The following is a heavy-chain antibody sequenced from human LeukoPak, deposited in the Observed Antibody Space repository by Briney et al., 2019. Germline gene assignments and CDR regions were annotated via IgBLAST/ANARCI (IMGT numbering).Heavy chain of an antibody. CDR2: IYYSGST. V-gene: IGHV4-59*08. Sequence: SETLSLTCTVSGGSISSYYWSWIRQPPGNGLEWIGYIYYSGSTNYNPSLKSRVTISVDTSKKQFSLKLSSVTAADTAVYYCATSNYYNGMDVWGQGTTITVSS. CDR3: ATSNYYNGMDV. CDR1: GGSISSYY. J-gene: IGHJ6*02.